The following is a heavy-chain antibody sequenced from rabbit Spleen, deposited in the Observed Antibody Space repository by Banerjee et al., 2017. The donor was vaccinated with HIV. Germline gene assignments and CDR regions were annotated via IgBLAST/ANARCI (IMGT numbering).Heavy chain of an antibody. Sequence: QEQLEESGGDLVKPGASLTLTCTASGFSFSSSDYMCWVRQAPGKGLEWISCIAGSSDSTYSATWAKGRFTCSKTSSTTVTLQMTSLTVADTATYFCARDGVWWDLWGPGTLVTVS. J-gene: IGHJ4*01. CDR1: GFSFSSSDY. CDR2: IAGSSDST. CDR3: ARDGVWWDL. D-gene: IGHD3-1*01. V-gene: IGHV1S45*01.